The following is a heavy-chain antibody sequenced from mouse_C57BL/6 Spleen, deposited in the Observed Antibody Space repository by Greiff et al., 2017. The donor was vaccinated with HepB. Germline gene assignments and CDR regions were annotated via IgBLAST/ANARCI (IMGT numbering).Heavy chain of an antibody. CDR1: GYTFTNYW. CDR3: ARADYYLDY. V-gene: IGHV1-63*01. J-gene: IGHJ2*01. CDR2: IYPGGGYT. Sequence: VQRVESGAELVRPGTSVKMSCKASGYTFTNYWIGWAKQRPGHGLEWIGDIYPGGGYTNYNEKFKGKATLTADKSSSTAYMQFSSLTSEDSTIYYCARADYYLDYWGPGTTLTVSS.